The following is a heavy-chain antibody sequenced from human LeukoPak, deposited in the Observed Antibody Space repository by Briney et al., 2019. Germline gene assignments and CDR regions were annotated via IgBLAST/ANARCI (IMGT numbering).Heavy chain of an antibody. Sequence: PGGSLRLSCAASRFTFSTYWMSWVRQTPGKGLEWVTNIKQDGREKYYVDSVKGRFTISRDNSKSTLYLQMNSLRAEDTAIYYCAKSGSGYYIWGQGTLVTVSS. D-gene: IGHD3-3*01. V-gene: IGHV3-7*03. CDR1: RFTFSTYW. J-gene: IGHJ4*02. CDR3: AKSGSGYYI. CDR2: IKQDGREK.